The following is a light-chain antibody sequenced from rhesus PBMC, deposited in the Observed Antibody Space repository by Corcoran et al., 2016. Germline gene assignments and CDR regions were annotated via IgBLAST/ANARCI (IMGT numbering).Light chain of an antibody. Sequence: EIVMTQSPATLSLSPGETATLSCRASESVGSDLAWYQQKPGQAPKLIVHSAYFRATGIPDRFSGSGARTEFTLTISSLEPEDVGVYHCQQYNVLLLTFGGGTKVELK. CDR3: QQYNVLLLT. CDR2: SAY. V-gene: IGKV3-40*03. CDR1: ESVGSD. J-gene: IGKJ4*01.